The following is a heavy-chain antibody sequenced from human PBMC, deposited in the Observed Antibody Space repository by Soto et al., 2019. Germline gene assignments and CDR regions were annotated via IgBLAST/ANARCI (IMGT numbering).Heavy chain of an antibody. J-gene: IGHJ4*02. CDR2: ISYSGST. Sequence: SEALSLTCTVSGGSVSSGVYYWSWIRQPPGKGLEWIAYISYSGSTNYNPSPKSRVTISVDTSKNQFSLKLSSVTAADSAFYYCARNSASVGFDSWGQGTLVTVS. CDR1: GGSVSSGVYY. CDR3: ARNSASVGFDS. D-gene: IGHD2-15*01. V-gene: IGHV4-61*08.